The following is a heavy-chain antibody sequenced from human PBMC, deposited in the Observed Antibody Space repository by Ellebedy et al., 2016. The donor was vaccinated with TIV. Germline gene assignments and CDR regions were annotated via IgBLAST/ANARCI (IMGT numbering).Heavy chain of an antibody. CDR3: GRAREPGPFAYYYYGMDV. J-gene: IGHJ6*02. D-gene: IGHD1-1*01. CDR2: IPASGTGI. V-gene: IGHV3-48*04. Sequence: PGGSLRLSCAASGFTFSNYAMNWVRQAPGKGLEWISYIPASGTGIYYADSVKGRFTVARDNANTSLHLQMNNLRGDDTAVYYCGRAREPGPFAYYYYGMDVWGQGTTVTVSS. CDR1: GFTFSNYA.